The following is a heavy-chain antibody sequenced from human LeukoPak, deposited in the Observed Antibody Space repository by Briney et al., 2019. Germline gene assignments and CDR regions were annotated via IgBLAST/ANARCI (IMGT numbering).Heavy chain of an antibody. V-gene: IGHV3-66*02. Sequence: GGSLRLSCAASGFIVNSYAMSCVRQAPGKGLAWVSLIYSDGVTQYADSVKGRFSISRDNSKNTLHLQMNSLRDEDTAVYFCARDRAEEKTWVEFDPWGQGTLVTVSS. J-gene: IGHJ5*02. CDR2: IYSDGVT. CDR3: ARDRAEEKTWVEFDP. CDR1: GFIVNSYA.